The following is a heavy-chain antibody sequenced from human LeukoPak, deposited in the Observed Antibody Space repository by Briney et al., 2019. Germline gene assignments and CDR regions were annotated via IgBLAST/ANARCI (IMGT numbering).Heavy chain of an antibody. CDR3: ARGGRDGMDV. V-gene: IGHV1-18*01. Sequence: ASVKVSCKASGYSFTSYGFTWVRRAPGQGLEWMGWVSAYGGSTNYAQKIRGRVTMTTDASKNTVYMELRSLRFDDTAVYYCARGGRDGMDVWGQGTTVTVSS. CDR1: GYSFTSYG. D-gene: IGHD3-10*01. CDR2: VSAYGGST. J-gene: IGHJ6*02.